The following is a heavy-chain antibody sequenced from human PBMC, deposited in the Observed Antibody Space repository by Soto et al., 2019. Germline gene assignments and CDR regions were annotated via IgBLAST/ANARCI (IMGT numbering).Heavy chain of an antibody. V-gene: IGHV1-2*04. CDR2: INPNRGGT. D-gene: IGHD6-13*01. Sequence: SVTVSCTPSAYTLTGYYMPWLQPVPGQGREWMGWINPNRGGTNYAQKFQGWVTMTRDRSISTAYMELSRLRSNVTAVYYCARIRLVAAGRVYGMDVWGQGTTVTVSS. CDR3: ARIRLVAAGRVYGMDV. CDR1: AYTLTGYY. J-gene: IGHJ6*02.